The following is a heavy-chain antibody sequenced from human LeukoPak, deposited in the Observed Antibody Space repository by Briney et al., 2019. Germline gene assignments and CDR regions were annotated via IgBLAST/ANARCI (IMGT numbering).Heavy chain of an antibody. V-gene: IGHV4-4*07. CDR1: GGSISNYH. CDR2: IYSSGST. Sequence: PSETLSLTCTVSGGSISNYHWSWIRQPVGEGLECIGRIYSSGSTDYNPSLKSRVTMSVDTSKNQFSLKLSSVTAADSAVYYCARVACSGGSCYHFDYWGQGTLVTVSS. J-gene: IGHJ4*02. CDR3: ARVACSGGSCYHFDY. D-gene: IGHD2-15*01.